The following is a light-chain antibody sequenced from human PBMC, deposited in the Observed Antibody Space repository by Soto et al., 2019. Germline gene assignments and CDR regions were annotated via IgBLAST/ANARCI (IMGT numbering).Light chain of an antibody. CDR1: QGISSY. CDR3: RQLNSYPRT. Sequence: IQLTQSPSSLSASVGDRVTITCRASQGISSYLAWYQQKPGKAPKLLIYAASTLQRGVPSRFSGSGSGTDFPLTISSLQPEDFATYCCRQLNSYPRTFGQWTKLEIK. CDR2: AAS. J-gene: IGKJ2*01. V-gene: IGKV1-9*01.